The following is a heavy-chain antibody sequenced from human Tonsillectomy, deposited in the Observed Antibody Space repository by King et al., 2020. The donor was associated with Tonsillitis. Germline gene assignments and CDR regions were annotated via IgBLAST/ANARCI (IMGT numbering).Heavy chain of an antibody. J-gene: IGHJ3*02. CDR3: ARPLTALAFDI. Sequence: VQLVESGAEVKRPGSSVKVSCKASGGTFNTYVTSWVRQAPGQGLEWMGGIIPVFGKSNYAQKFQGRVTVTADESTRTVYMELSSLRSDDTAVYFCARPLTALAFDIWGQGTMVTVSS. CDR1: GGTFNTYV. D-gene: IGHD2-8*01. V-gene: IGHV1-69*01. CDR2: IIPVFGKS.